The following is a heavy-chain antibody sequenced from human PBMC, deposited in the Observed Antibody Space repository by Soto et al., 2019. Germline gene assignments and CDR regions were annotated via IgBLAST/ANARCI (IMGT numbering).Heavy chain of an antibody. D-gene: IGHD3-16*01. V-gene: IGHV3-53*02. Sequence: DVHLAETGGGLVQPGGSLRVSCTASGFNVTSNTMTWVRQAPGKGLEWVALIYSGGSTFHADSVKGRFAISRDNIRNILYLQMSSLRAEDTAIYFCARDRLGRDYYDDWGQGTLVTVSS. J-gene: IGHJ4*02. CDR3: ARDRLGRDYYDD. CDR1: GFNVTSNT. CDR2: IYSGGST.